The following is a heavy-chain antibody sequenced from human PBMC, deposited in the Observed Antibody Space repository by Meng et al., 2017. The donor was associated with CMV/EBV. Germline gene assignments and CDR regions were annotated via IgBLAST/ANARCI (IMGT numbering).Heavy chain of an antibody. CDR3: ARNGYNWNYEALIFDY. J-gene: IGHJ4*02. CDR2: ISSSSSTI. D-gene: IGHD1-7*01. CDR1: GFTFSSYG. Sequence: GESLKISCAASGFTFSSYGMNWVRQAPGKGLEWVSYISSSSSTIYYADSVKGRFTISRENAKNSLYLQMNSLRAEDTAVYYCARNGYNWNYEALIFDYWGQGTLVTVSS. V-gene: IGHV3-48*04.